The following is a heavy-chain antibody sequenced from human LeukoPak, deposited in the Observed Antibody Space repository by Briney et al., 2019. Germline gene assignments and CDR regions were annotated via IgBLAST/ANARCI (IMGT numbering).Heavy chain of an antibody. J-gene: IGHJ4*02. Sequence: GESLQISFQGSGYSFTSYWIGWVRPMPGKGLEWMGIIYPGDSDTRYSPSFQGQVTISADKSISTAYLQWSSLKASDTAMYYCARRRGGSYTPFDYWGQGTLVTVSS. CDR1: GYSFTSYW. CDR2: IYPGDSDT. D-gene: IGHD1-26*01. V-gene: IGHV5-51*01. CDR3: ARRRGGSYTPFDY.